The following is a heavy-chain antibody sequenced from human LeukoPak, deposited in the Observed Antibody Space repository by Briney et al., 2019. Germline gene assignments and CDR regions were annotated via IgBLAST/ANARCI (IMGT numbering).Heavy chain of an antibody. J-gene: IGHJ4*02. D-gene: IGHD2-2*01. CDR2: IKQDATEQ. CDR3: ARFHYCSSTNCYPRHFDY. Sequence: QTGGSLRLFCAASGFTFSSYWMRWVRQATGKGLEWVANIKQDATEQYYVESAKGRFTISRDNTKNSLYLQVNSLRAEDTAVYYCARFHYCSSTNCYPRHFDYRGQGTLVTVSS. V-gene: IGHV3-7*01. CDR1: GFTFSSYW.